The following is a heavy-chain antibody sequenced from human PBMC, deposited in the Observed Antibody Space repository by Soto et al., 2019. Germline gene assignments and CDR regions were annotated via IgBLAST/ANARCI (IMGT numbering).Heavy chain of an antibody. V-gene: IGHV2-70*13. CDR3: ARGTARAGADY. Sequence: GSGPTVVNPTQTLTLTCSFPGFSLSTSGMSVSWIRQPPGKALEWLAMIDWADDKYFNASLETRLTISRDTSRDQVVLTMLNMDPVDTATYYCARGTARAGADYWGPGTPVTVSS. CDR2: IDWADDK. CDR1: GFSLSTSGMS. D-gene: IGHD6-19*01. J-gene: IGHJ4*02.